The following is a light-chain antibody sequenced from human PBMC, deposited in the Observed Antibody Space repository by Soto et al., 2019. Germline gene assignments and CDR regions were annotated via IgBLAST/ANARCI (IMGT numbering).Light chain of an antibody. V-gene: IGKV3-15*01. CDR2: GAS. Sequence: LSVAPRDRVPLSCRSSQSVFSNYLTWYQQKPGQAPRRLIYGASTRAAGVPHRFSGSGSGSQFTLTIDSMQSQDSGVYYCQQYENWPRTFGQGTKADIK. CDR3: QQYENWPRT. J-gene: IGKJ1*01. CDR1: QSVFSN.